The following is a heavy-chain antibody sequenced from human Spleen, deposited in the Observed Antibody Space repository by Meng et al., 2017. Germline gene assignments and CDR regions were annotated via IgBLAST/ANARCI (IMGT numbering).Heavy chain of an antibody. CDR3: AIWDTAMVTAY. CDR2: INHSGST. D-gene: IGHD5-18*01. V-gene: IGHV4-34*01. Sequence: QGQLQQWGAGLLKPSETLSLTCVVSGGSFSDYYWSWIRQPPGKGLEWIGEINHSGSTNYNPSLESRATISVDTSQNNLSLKLSSVTAADTAVYYCAIWDTAMVTAYWGQGALVTVSS. J-gene: IGHJ4*02. CDR1: GGSFSDYY.